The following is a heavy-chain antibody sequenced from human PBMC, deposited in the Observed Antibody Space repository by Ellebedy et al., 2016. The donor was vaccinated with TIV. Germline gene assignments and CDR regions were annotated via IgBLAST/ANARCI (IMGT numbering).Heavy chain of an antibody. Sequence: AASVKVSCKASGYTFTSYAMHWVRQAPGQGLEWMGWINPNSGGTNYAQKFQGWVTMTRDTSISTAYLELSSLRSEDTAVYYCARGATYCGGDCYSYFDYWGQGTLVTVSS. CDR1: GYTFTSYA. V-gene: IGHV1-2*04. CDR2: INPNSGGT. J-gene: IGHJ4*02. D-gene: IGHD2-21*02. CDR3: ARGATYCGGDCYSYFDY.